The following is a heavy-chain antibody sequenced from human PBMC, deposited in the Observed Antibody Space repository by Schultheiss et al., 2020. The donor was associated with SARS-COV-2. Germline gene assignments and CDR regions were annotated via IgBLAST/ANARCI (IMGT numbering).Heavy chain of an antibody. V-gene: IGHV3-15*01. D-gene: IGHD5-12*01. CDR1: GFAFRSYA. J-gene: IGHJ4*02. Sequence: GGSLRLSCAASGFAFRSYAMHWVRQAPGKGLEWVGRIKSKTDGGTTDYAAPVKGRFTISRDDSKNTLYLQMNSLKTEDTAVYYCTTAFSGYDSLTGDYWGQGTLVTVSS. CDR2: IKSKTDGGTT. CDR3: TTAFSGYDSLTGDY.